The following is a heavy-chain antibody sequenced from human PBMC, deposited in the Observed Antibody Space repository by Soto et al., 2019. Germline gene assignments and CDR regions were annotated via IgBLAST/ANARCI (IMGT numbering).Heavy chain of an antibody. CDR2: IIPIFGTA. J-gene: IGHJ5*02. CDR1: GGTFSSYA. Sequence: GASVKVSFKASGGTFSSYAISWVRQAPGQGLEWMGGIIPIFGTANYAQKFQGRVTITADESTSTAYMELSSLRSEDTAVYYCAGAVTAISNNWFDPWGQGTLVTVSS. CDR3: AGAVTAISNNWFDP. D-gene: IGHD2-21*02. V-gene: IGHV1-69*13.